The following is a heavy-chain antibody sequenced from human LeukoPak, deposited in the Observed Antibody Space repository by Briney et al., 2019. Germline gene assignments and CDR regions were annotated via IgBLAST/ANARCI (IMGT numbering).Heavy chain of an antibody. V-gene: IGHV3-49*04. CDR2: IRSKAYGGTT. Sequence: PGRSLRLSCTASGFTFGDYAMSWVRKAPGKGLEWVGFIRSKAYGGTTEYAASVKGRFTISRDDSKSIAYLQMTSLKTEDTAVYYCTRSGATVSGWPFPYDYWGQGTLVTVSS. J-gene: IGHJ4*02. D-gene: IGHD6-19*01. CDR1: GFTFGDYA. CDR3: TRSGATVSGWPFPYDY.